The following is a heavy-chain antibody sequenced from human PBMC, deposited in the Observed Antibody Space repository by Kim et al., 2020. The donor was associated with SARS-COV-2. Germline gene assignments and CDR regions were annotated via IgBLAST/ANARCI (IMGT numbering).Heavy chain of an antibody. Sequence: SVKVSCKASGGTFSSYAISWVRQAPGQGLEWMGGIIPIFGTANYAQKFQGRVTITADESTSTAYMELSSLRSEDTAVYYCARDGRYWNYSGMDVWGQGTTVTVSS. CDR1: GGTFSSYA. CDR2: IIPIFGTA. V-gene: IGHV1-69*13. CDR3: ARDGRYWNYSGMDV. D-gene: IGHD1-26*01. J-gene: IGHJ6*02.